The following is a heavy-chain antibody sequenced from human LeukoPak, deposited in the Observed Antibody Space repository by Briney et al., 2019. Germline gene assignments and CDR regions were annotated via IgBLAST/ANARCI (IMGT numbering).Heavy chain of an antibody. D-gene: IGHD2-2*01. V-gene: IGHV4-30-2*01. Sequence: TLSLTCAVSGGSISSGGHSWSWIRQPPGKGLEWIGYIYHSGSTYYNPSLKSRVTISVDRSKNQFSLKLSSVTAADTAVYYCARAGELGYCSSTSCLYGGNAFDIWGQGTMVTVSS. J-gene: IGHJ3*02. CDR1: GGSISSGGHS. CDR2: IYHSGST. CDR3: ARAGELGYCSSTSCLYGGNAFDI.